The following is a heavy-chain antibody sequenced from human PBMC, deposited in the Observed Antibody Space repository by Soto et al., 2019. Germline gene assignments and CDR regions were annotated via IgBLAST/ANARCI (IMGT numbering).Heavy chain of an antibody. CDR1: EEQCITYG. V-gene: IGHV5-51*01. Sequence: ESQRNRSKGSEEQCITYGIGWVLTLHGKGLEGMVIIYPGDSDTRYSPSFQGQVTISADKSINTTYLQWSSLKASDTAIYYCARQASAGKNYYAMDVWGQGTTVTVSS. CDR3: ARQASAGKNYYAMDV. J-gene: IGHJ6*02. D-gene: IGHD6-13*01. CDR2: IYPGDSDT.